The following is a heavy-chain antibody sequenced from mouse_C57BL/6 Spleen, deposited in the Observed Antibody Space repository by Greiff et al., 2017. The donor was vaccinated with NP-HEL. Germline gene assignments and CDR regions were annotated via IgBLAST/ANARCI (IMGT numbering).Heavy chain of an antibody. Sequence: EVQLQQSGPVLVKPGASVKMSCKASGYTFTDYYMNWVKQSHGKSLEWIGVINPYNGGTSYNQKFKGKATLTVDKSSSTAYMELNSLTSEDSAVYYCARPQATNYFDYWGQGTTRTVSS. CDR3: ARPQATNYFDY. CDR2: INPYNGGT. V-gene: IGHV1-19*01. J-gene: IGHJ2*01. D-gene: IGHD3-2*02. CDR1: GYTFTDYY.